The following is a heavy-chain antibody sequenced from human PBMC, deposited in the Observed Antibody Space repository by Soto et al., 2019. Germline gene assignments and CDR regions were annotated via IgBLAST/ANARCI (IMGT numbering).Heavy chain of an antibody. CDR3: ARGRGILDY. Sequence: LSLTCAVYGGSFSGYYWSWIRQPPGKGLEWIGEINHSGSTNYNPSLKSRVTISVDTSKNQFSLKLSSVTAADTAVYYCARGRGILDYWGQGTLVTVSS. V-gene: IGHV4-34*01. CDR1: GGSFSGYY. CDR2: INHSGST. D-gene: IGHD1-20*01. J-gene: IGHJ4*02.